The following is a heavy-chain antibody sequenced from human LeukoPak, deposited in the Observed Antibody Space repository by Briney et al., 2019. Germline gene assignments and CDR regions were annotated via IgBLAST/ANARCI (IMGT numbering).Heavy chain of an antibody. D-gene: IGHD4-17*01. V-gene: IGHV3-30*03. CDR2: ISYDGSNR. J-gene: IGHJ4*02. CDR3: ARKDDGDYFDY. Sequence: GGSLRLSCAASGFTFSGYGMHWVRQAPGKGLEWVAFISYDGSNRYYADSVKGRFTISRDNSKTTLFLLMNSLRAEDTAVYYCARKDDGDYFDYWGQGTLVTVSS. CDR1: GFTFSGYG.